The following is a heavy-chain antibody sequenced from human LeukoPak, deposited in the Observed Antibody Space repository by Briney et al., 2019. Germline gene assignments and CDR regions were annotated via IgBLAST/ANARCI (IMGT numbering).Heavy chain of an antibody. Sequence: SETLSLTCAVSGGSISSYYWSWIRQPPGKGLEWIGEINHSGSTNYNPSFKSRVTISVDTSKNQFSLKLSSVTAADTAVYYCARGWVRLFDYWGQGTLVTVSS. CDR3: ARGWVRLFDY. CDR2: INHSGST. CDR1: GGSISSYY. J-gene: IGHJ4*02. V-gene: IGHV4-34*01. D-gene: IGHD2-21*01.